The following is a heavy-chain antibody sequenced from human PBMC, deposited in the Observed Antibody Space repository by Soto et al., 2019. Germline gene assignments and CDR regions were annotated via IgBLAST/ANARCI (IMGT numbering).Heavy chain of an antibody. CDR1: RYSFTSYW. V-gene: IGHV5-51*01. J-gene: IGHJ6*02. Sequence: GGSPKISRKGSRYSFTSYWVGWVRQMPGKGLEWMGIIYPGDSDTRYSPSFQGQVTISADKAISTAYLQWSSLKASDTAMYYCAGGGVRGVITRTRDYYGMDVWGQGTTVT. CDR2: IYPGDSDT. D-gene: IGHD3-10*01. CDR3: AGGGVRGVITRTRDYYGMDV.